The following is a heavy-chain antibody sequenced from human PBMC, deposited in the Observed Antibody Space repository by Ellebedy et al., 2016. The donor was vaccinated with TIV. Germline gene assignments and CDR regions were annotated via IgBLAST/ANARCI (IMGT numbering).Heavy chain of an antibody. J-gene: IGHJ6*02. V-gene: IGHV1-69*13. CDR2: IIPIFGTA. CDR1: GGTFSSYA. Sequence: AASVKVSCKASGGTFSSYAISWVRQAPGQGLEWMGGIIPIFGTANYAQKFQGRVTITADESTSTAYMELSSLRAEDTAVYYCARGVPVYYYYGMDVWGQGTTVTVSS. D-gene: IGHD5/OR15-5a*01. CDR3: ARGVPVYYYYGMDV.